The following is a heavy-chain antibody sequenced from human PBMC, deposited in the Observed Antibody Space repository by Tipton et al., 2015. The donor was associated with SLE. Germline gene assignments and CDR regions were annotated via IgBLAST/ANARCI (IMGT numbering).Heavy chain of an antibody. CDR1: GGSISSSSYY. CDR3: ATDVALGYFDT. Sequence: TLSLTCTVSGGSISSSSYYWGWIRQPPGKGLEWIGSIYYTGSTYYNPSLKSRVTISVDTSKNHLSLKLKSVSAADTAVYYCATDVALGYFDTWDQGTLVTVSS. D-gene: IGHD5-12*01. CDR2: IYYTGST. J-gene: IGHJ5*02. V-gene: IGHV4-39*02.